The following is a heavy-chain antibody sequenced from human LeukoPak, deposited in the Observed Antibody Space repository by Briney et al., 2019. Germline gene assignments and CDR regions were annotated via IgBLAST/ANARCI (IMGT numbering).Heavy chain of an antibody. CDR2: ISHDVKTT. D-gene: IGHD3-10*01. CDR3: VKEAYYGWRSSPTFYFDY. V-gene: IGHV3-30*04. J-gene: IGHJ4*02. CDR1: GFIFSDSV. Sequence: HPGGSLRLSCVASGFIFSDSVIHWVRQAPGKGLEWVAVISHDVKTTYYADSAKGRFTISRDNSRNTVFLQMNRLRPEDTAVYYCVKEAYYGWRSSPTFYFDYWGQGTRVTVSS.